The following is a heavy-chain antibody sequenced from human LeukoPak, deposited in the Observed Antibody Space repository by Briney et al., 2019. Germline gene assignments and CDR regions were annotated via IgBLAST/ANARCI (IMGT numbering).Heavy chain of an antibody. D-gene: IGHD1-26*01. Sequence: GGSLRLSCAASGFTFSSYSMNWVRQAPGKGLEWVSSISSSSYIFYADSVKGRFTISRDNAKNSLYLQMNSLRAEDAAVYFCARESRGSYLVDYWGQGTLVTVSS. CDR1: GFTFSSYS. CDR2: ISSSSYI. V-gene: IGHV3-21*01. CDR3: ARESRGSYLVDY. J-gene: IGHJ4*02.